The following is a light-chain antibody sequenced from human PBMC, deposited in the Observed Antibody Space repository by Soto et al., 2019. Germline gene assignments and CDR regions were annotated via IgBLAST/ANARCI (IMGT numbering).Light chain of an antibody. CDR2: GAS. V-gene: IGKV1-39*01. CDR1: QSITTF. Sequence: DIQMTQSPSSLSASLGDRVTISCRASQSITTFLNWYQQKPGTAPKLLISGASSLQNGVPSRFSGSGSGTDFNLTIDGLQPDDFATYYCQQSFSVPLFTFGQGTKLEVK. CDR3: QQSFSVPLFT. J-gene: IGKJ2*01.